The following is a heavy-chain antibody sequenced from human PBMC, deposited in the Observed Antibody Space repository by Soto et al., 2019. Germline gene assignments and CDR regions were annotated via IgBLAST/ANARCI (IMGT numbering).Heavy chain of an antibody. CDR1: GYTFATYI. V-gene: IGHV1-18*01. Sequence: ASVKVSCKTSGYTFATYIINWVRQAPGQGLEWMGFINPYTGNTNYAQELQGRVTMTTDTSTRTAYMELNSLIFDDTAVYYCARESTYSRAFPVGRGVFDIGGKGTMATVSS. J-gene: IGHJ3*02. D-gene: IGHD3-3*02. CDR2: INPYTGNT. CDR3: ARESTYSRAFPVGRGVFDI.